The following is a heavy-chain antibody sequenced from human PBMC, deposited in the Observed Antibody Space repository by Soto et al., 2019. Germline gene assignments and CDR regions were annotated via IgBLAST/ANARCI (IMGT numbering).Heavy chain of an antibody. CDR2: ISSSSSTK. CDR1: GFTFSSYS. V-gene: IGHV3-48*01. J-gene: IGHJ4*02. Sequence: EVQVVESGGGLVQPGGSLRLSCAASGFTFSSYSMNWVRQAPGKGLEWVSYISSSSSTKFYADSVKGRFTISRDNARNLLYRKISSRSPGHTAVYSCERDIEGGGQGTLVTVPS. D-gene: IGHD3-16*01. CDR3: ERDIEG.